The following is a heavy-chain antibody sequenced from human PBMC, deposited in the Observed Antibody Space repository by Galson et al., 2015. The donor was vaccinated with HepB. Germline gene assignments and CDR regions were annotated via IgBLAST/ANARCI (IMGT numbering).Heavy chain of an antibody. CDR3: AKDPVLLWFGEHNWKYGMDV. CDR2: IKQDGSEK. D-gene: IGHD3-10*01. J-gene: IGHJ6*02. V-gene: IGHV3-7*01. Sequence: SLRLSCAASGFTFSSYWMSWVRQAPGKGLEWVANIKQDGSEKYYVDSVKGRFTISRDNAKNTLYLQMNSLRAEDTAVYYCAKDPVLLWFGEHNWKYGMDVWGQGTTVTVSS. CDR1: GFTFSSYW.